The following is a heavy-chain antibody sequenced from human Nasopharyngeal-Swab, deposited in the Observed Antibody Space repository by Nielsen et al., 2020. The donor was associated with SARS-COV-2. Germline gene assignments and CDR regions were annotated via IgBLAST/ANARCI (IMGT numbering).Heavy chain of an antibody. CDR2: ISWDGGNT. CDR1: GFSFDDYT. J-gene: IGHJ4*02. Sequence: GGSLRLSCAASGFSFDDYTMHWVRQAPGKGLEWVSLISWDGGNTYYADSVRGRFTISRDNSKNSLYLQMNSLRTEDTALYYCAKDSYSSGWIDYWGQGTLVTVSS. CDR3: AKDSYSSGWIDY. V-gene: IGHV3-43*01. D-gene: IGHD6-19*01.